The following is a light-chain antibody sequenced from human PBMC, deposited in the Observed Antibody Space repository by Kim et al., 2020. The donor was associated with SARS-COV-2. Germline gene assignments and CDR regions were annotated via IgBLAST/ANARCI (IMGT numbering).Light chain of an antibody. CDR1: QGISSY. V-gene: IGKV1-9*01. CDR2: TAS. J-gene: IGKJ2*01. CDR3: QQLSSYPYT. Sequence: DIQLTQSPSFLSASVGDRVTITCRASQGISSYLVWYQQKPGKALKILIYTASTWQSGVPSRFSGSGSGTEFTLTIGSLQPEDFATYYCQQLSSYPYTFGQGTKLEI.